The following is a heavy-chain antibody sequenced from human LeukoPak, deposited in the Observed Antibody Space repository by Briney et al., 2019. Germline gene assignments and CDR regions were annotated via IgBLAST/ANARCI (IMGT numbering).Heavy chain of an antibody. CDR2: IRHSGTT. D-gene: IGHD3-10*01. Sequence: SETLSLTCALYGGSFSGYYWSWVRQPPGKGLAWIGEIRHSGTTNYSPSLKSRVTTSLDTSKNQFSLKLRSVTAADTAVHYCARGRRGFDVSGTYIFDSWGQGILVIVSS. J-gene: IGHJ4*02. V-gene: IGHV4-34*01. CDR1: GGSFSGYY. CDR3: ARGRRGFDVSGTYIFDS.